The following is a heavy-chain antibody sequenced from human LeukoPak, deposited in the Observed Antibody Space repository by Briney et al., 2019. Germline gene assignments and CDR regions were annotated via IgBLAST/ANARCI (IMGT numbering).Heavy chain of an antibody. V-gene: IGHV4-59*08. J-gene: IGHJ4*02. D-gene: IGHD5-24*01. CDR2: IYYSGST. Sequence: PSETLSLTCTVSGGSISSYYWNWIRQPPGKGLEWIGYIYYSGSTNYNPSLKSRVTISVDTSKNQFSLKLSSVTATDTAVYYCARQRDGYKKGNYFDYWGQGTLVTVSS. CDR3: ARQRDGYKKGNYFDY. CDR1: GGSISSYY.